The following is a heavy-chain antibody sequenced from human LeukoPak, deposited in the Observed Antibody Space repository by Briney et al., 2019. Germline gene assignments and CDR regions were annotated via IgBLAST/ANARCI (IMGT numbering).Heavy chain of an antibody. J-gene: IGHJ4*02. CDR3: ARPGTDSGYGHGNYFSFVY. V-gene: IGHV1-2*02. Sequence: ASVKVSCKASGYTFTGYYMHWVRHAPGQGLEWMGWINPNSGGTNYAQNFQGRVTMTRDTSISTAYMELSRLRSDDTAVYYCARPGTDSGYGHGNYFSFVYWGQGTLVTVSS. D-gene: IGHD5-12*01. CDR2: INPNSGGT. CDR1: GYTFTGYY.